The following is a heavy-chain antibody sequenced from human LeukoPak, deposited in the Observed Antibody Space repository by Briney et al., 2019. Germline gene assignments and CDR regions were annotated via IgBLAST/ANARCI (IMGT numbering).Heavy chain of an antibody. J-gene: IGHJ5*02. Sequence: GGSLRLSCAASGFTFSSYWMSWVRQAPGKGLEWVANIKQDGSEKYYVDSVKGRYTISRDNAKNSLFLQMNSLTAEDTAVYYCARGAYGSGSYGDNWFDPWGQGTLVTVSS. CDR1: GFTFSSYW. CDR3: ARGAYGSGSYGDNWFDP. V-gene: IGHV3-7*01. D-gene: IGHD3-10*01. CDR2: IKQDGSEK.